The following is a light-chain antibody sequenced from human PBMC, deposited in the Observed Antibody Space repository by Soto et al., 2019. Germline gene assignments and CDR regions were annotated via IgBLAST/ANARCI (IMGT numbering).Light chain of an antibody. V-gene: IGKV1-5*03. CDR1: QTISSW. Sequence: DIQMTQSPSTLSGSVGDRVTITCRASQTISSWLAWYQQKPGKAPKLLIYKASTLKSGVPSRFSGSRSGTEFTLTISSLQPDDFATYYCQHYNSYSDAFGQGTKVELK. J-gene: IGKJ1*01. CDR3: QHYNSYSDA. CDR2: KAS.